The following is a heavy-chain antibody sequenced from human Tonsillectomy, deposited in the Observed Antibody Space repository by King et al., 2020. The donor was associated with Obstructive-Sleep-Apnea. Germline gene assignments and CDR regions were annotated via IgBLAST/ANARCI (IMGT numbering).Heavy chain of an antibody. V-gene: IGHV6-1*01. J-gene: IGHJ5*02. CDR3: AGARSYYYT. CDR2: PYYRSKLFN. Sequence: VQLQQSGPGLVKPSQTLSLTFAIYGDSVANKTAVWNWISQSPSRSLDCLGRPYYRSKLFNEYAESVKSRITINPDTSKNQYSLQLNSVTPGDTAVYYCAGARSYYYTWGQGTLVTVSS. D-gene: IGHD3-22*01. CDR1: GDSVANKTAV.